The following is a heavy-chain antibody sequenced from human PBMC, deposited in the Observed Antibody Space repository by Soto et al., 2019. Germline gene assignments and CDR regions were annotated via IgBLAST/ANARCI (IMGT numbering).Heavy chain of an antibody. V-gene: IGHV4-31*03. D-gene: IGHD2-15*01. Sequence: PSETLSLPCTVSGGSISSGGYYWSWIRQHPGKGLEWIGYIYYSGSTYYNPSLKSRVTISVDTSKNQFSLKLSSVTAADTAVYYCARGTWGYCSGGSCYPFDYWGQGTLVTVSS. J-gene: IGHJ4*02. CDR3: ARGTWGYCSGGSCYPFDY. CDR1: GGSISSGGYY. CDR2: IYYSGST.